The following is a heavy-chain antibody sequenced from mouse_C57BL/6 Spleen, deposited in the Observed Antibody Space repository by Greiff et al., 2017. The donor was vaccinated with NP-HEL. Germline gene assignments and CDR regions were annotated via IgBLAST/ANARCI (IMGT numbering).Heavy chain of an antibody. CDR3: ARDGYYTFFDY. Sequence: QVQLQQPGAELVKPGASVKLSCKASGYTFTSYWMHWVKQRPGRGLEWIGRIDPNSGGTKYNEKFKSKATLTVDKPSSTAYMQLSSLTSKDSAVYYCARDGYYTFFDYWGQGTTRTVSS. J-gene: IGHJ2*01. V-gene: IGHV1-72*01. CDR2: IDPNSGGT. D-gene: IGHD2-3*01. CDR1: GYTFTSYW.